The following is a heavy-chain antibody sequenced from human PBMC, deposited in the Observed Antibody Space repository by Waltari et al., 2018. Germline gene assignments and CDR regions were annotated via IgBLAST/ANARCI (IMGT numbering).Heavy chain of an antibody. J-gene: IGHJ3*02. D-gene: IGHD6-13*01. CDR3: ARWMMGGSSSWSDDAFDI. CDR1: GFTVSSNY. CDR2: IYSGGRK. V-gene: IGHV3-53*02. Sequence: EVQLVETGGGLIQPGGSLRLSCAASGFTVSSNYMSWVRQAPGKGLAWFSVIYSGGRKYYADDVKGRVNISRDKSKNTLYLQMNSMRAEDTAVYYCARWMMGGSSSWSDDAFDIWGQGTMVTVSS.